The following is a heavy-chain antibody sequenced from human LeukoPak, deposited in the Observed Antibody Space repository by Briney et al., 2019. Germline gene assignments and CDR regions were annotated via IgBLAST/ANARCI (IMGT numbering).Heavy chain of an antibody. CDR2: ISTIDGST. D-gene: IGHD3-10*02. V-gene: IGHV3-23*01. J-gene: IGHJ6*04. Sequence: GGSLRLSCAASGFTFSSYGMSWVRQAPGRGLEWASGISTIDGSTYYADSVKVRFTVSRDNSKNTLYLQMNSPRAEDTAVYYCAELGITMIGGVWGKGTTVTISS. CDR3: AELGITMIGGV. CDR1: GFTFSSYG.